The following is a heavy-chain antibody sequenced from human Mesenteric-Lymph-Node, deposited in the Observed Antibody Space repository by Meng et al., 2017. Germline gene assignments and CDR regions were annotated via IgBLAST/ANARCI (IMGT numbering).Heavy chain of an antibody. CDR2: MNPNSGNT. J-gene: IGHJ3*02. D-gene: IGHD1-26*01. CDR1: GYTFTGYY. Sequence: ASVKVSCKTSGYTFTGYYLHWVRQAPGQGLEWMGWMNPNSGNTGYAQKFQGRVTMTEDTSTDTAYMELSSLRSEDTAVYYCATVPSHSGSYFGAFDIWGQGTMVTVSS. V-gene: IGHV1-8*02. CDR3: ATVPSHSGSYFGAFDI.